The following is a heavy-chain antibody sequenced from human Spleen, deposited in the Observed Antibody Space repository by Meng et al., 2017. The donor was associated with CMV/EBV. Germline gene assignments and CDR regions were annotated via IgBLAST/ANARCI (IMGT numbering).Heavy chain of an antibody. CDR3: ARGDFDYGMDV. J-gene: IGHJ6*02. CDR1: GGSISSSSYY. D-gene: IGHD3-3*01. V-gene: IGHV4-39*07. Sequence: SETLSLTCTVSGGSISSSSYYWGWIRQPPGKGLEWIGSIYYRGSTSYNPSFKSRLTISVDTSKNQFSVKLSSVTGADTAVYYCARGDFDYGMDVWGQGTTVTVSS. CDR2: IYYRGST.